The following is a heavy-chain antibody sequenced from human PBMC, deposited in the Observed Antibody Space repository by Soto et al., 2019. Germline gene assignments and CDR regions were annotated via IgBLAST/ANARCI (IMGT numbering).Heavy chain of an antibody. D-gene: IGHD6-13*01. CDR1: GGSISSSSYY. Sequence: QLQLQESGPGLVKPSETLSLTCTVSGGSISSSSYYWGWIRQPPGKGLEWIGSIYYSGSTYYNPSLKSRVTISVDTSKNQFALKLSSVTAADTAVYYCASRGAQIAAAGIDPWGQGTLVTVSS. CDR3: ASRGAQIAAAGIDP. CDR2: IYYSGST. V-gene: IGHV4-39*01. J-gene: IGHJ5*02.